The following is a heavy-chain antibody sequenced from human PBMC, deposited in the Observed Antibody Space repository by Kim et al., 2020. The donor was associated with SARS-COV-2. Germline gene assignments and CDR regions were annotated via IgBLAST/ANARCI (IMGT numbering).Heavy chain of an antibody. Sequence: GGSLRLSCAASGFTFSGSAIHWVRQAPGKGLEWVGRIRSKANDYATAYAAAVKGRSTISRDDSKNTAYLHMNSLKTEDTAVYYCTSFPGTELAFWDAFDIWGEGRMVTVSS. D-gene: IGHD1-1*01. CDR2: IRSKANDYAT. CDR3: TSFPGTELAFWDAFDI. CDR1: GFTFSGSA. V-gene: IGHV3-73*01. J-gene: IGHJ3*02.